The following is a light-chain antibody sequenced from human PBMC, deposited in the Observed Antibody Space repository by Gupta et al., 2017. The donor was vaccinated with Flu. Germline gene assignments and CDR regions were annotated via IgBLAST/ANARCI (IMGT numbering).Light chain of an antibody. CDR3: QQYKNWPPRT. J-gene: IGKJ5*01. Sequence: EIVMTQSPATLSVSPGERATPSCRASQSVSSNLAWYQQKPGQAPRLLIYGASTRATGIPARFSGSGYGTEFTLTISSRQSEDFAVYYCQQYKNWPPRTFGQGTRLEIK. CDR2: GAS. V-gene: IGKV3D-15*01. CDR1: QSVSSN.